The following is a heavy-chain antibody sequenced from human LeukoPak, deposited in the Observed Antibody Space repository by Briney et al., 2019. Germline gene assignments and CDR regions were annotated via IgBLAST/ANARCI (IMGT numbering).Heavy chain of an antibody. CDR2: INSDSNYI. CDR3: AVAYYYGSGAAFDI. J-gene: IGHJ3*02. V-gene: IGHV3-21*01. Sequence: GGSLRLSCAASGFTFRSYSMNWVRQAPGKGLEWVSSINSDSNYIYYADSVQGRFTISRDNAKNSLYLQMNSLRAEDTAVYYCAVAYYYGSGAAFDIWGQRTNGSVSS. D-gene: IGHD3-10*01. CDR1: GFTFRSYS.